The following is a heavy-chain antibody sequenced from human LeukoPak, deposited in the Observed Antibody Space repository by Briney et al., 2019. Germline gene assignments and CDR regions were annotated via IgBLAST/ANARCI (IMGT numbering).Heavy chain of an antibody. D-gene: IGHD3-10*01. CDR1: GFTFSSYW. Sequence: GGSLRLSCAASGFTFSSYWMHWVRQAPGKGLVWVSRIRTDGTITTYADSVKGRSSISRDNAKNTLYLQVNSLRVEDTAVYYCVRDVIRGGQGTLVTVSS. V-gene: IGHV3-74*01. CDR3: VRDVIR. CDR2: IRTDGTIT. J-gene: IGHJ4*02.